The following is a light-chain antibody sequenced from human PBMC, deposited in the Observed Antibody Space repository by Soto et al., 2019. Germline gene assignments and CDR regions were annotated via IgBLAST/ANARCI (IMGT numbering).Light chain of an antibody. CDR1: SSDVGGYHY. Sequence: QSALSQPASVSGSPGQSITISCNGTSSDVGGYHYVSWYQQYPGKAPKLMIYEVINRPSGVSNRFSGSKSGNTASLTISGLQAEDEADYYCTSYTGSRTYVFGTGTNLTVL. J-gene: IGLJ1*01. CDR3: TSYTGSRTYV. V-gene: IGLV2-14*01. CDR2: EVI.